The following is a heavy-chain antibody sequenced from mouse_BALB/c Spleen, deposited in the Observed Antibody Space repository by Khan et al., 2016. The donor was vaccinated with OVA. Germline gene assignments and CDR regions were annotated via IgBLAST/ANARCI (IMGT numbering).Heavy chain of an antibody. Sequence: EVELVESGGGFVQPGGSRKLSCAASGFTFSDYGMAWVRQAPGKGPEWVAFISNLAYSIYYADTLTGRFTISRENAKNTLYLEMSSLRSEDTAVYYCARSWAMDYWGQGTSVTVSS. CDR3: ARSWAMDY. V-gene: IGHV5-15*02. J-gene: IGHJ4*01. CDR1: GFTFSDYG. CDR2: ISNLAYSI.